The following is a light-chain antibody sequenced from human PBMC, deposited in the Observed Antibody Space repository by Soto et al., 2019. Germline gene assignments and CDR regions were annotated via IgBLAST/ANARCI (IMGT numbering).Light chain of an antibody. V-gene: IGLV2-8*01. J-gene: IGLJ1*01. CDR3: SSYAGSNNYV. Sequence: QSALTQPPSASGSPGQSVTISCTGTSSDIGGYNYVSWYQQHPGKAPKLMIYEVSKRPSGVPDRFSGSKSGNTASLTVSGLQVEDEADYYCSSYAGSNNYVFGSGTKDTDL. CDR2: EVS. CDR1: SSDIGGYNY.